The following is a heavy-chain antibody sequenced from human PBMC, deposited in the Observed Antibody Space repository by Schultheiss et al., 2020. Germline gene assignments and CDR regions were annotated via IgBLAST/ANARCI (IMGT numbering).Heavy chain of an antibody. CDR2: IGRSGGST. CDR1: GFTFSNFA. J-gene: IGHJ1*01. Sequence: GESLKISCAASGFTFSNFAMNWVRQAPGKGLEWVSTIGRSGGSTYYADSVKGRLTISRDNSKNTLYLQMNSLRAEDTAVYYCAKGPPFYVSYYFQEWGHGTLVTVSS. V-gene: IGHV3-23*01. D-gene: IGHD5/OR15-5a*01. CDR3: AKGPPFYVSYYFQE.